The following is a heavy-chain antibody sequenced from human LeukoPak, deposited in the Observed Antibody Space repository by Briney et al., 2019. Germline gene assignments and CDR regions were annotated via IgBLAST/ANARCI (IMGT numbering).Heavy chain of an antibody. J-gene: IGHJ4*02. CDR3: ATGGGRGYSGYTDY. D-gene: IGHD5-12*01. Sequence: GSLSLSCAASGFTFSSYSMSWVRQAPGKGLEWVSSISSSSSYIYYADSVKGRFTISRDNAKNSLYLQMNSLRAEDTAVYYCATGGGRGYSGYTDYWGQGTLVTVSS. CDR1: GFTFSSYS. V-gene: IGHV3-21*01. CDR2: ISSSSSYI.